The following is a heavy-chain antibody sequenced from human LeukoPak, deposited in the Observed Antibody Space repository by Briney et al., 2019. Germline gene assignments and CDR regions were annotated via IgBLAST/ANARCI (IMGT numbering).Heavy chain of an antibody. J-gene: IGHJ3*02. CDR3: ARPYSSGPMFGEAFDI. CDR2: IYSGGST. CDR1: GFTVSSNY. D-gene: IGHD6-19*01. V-gene: IGHV3-53*01. Sequence: GGSLRLSCAASGFTVSSNYMSWARQAPGKGLEWVSVIYSGGSTYYADSVKGRFTISRDNSKNTLYLQMNSLRAEDTAVYYCARPYSSGPMFGEAFDIWGQGTMVTVSS.